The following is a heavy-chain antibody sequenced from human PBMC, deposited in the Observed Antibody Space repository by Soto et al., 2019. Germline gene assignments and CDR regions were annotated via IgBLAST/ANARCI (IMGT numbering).Heavy chain of an antibody. CDR3: ARDFQH. J-gene: IGHJ1*01. CDR1: GGSFSGYY. CDR2: NTHSGST. V-gene: IGHV4-34*01. Sequence: QVQLQQWGTGLLKPSETLSLTCAVYGGSFSGYYWSWIRQPPGMGLEWIGENTHSGSTNYNPSLTSRAAMSVDTSKNHFSLRLSSVTAADTAVYYCARDFQHWGQGTLVTVSS.